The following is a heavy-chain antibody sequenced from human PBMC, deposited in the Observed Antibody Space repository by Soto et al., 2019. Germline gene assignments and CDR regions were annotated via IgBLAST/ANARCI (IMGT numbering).Heavy chain of an antibody. D-gene: IGHD6-19*01. CDR2: IYTGDSDT. CDR1: VYSFTSYC. Sequence: GESLKIACKASVYSFTSYCIGWVRLMPGRGLEWMGIIYTGDSDTRYSPSFQGQVTLSAEKSITTAYLQWNSLKASDTAMYYGVRTDNSGWYIFDHWGQGIMVTVSS. CDR3: VRTDNSGWYIFDH. V-gene: IGHV5-51*01. J-gene: IGHJ4*02.